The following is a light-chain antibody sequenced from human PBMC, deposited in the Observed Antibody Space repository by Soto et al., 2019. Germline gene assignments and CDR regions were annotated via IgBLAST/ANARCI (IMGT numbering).Light chain of an antibody. CDR2: DAS. CDR1: QSVSSLF. V-gene: IGKV3-20*01. J-gene: IGKJ5*01. CDR3: QQSDSSVT. Sequence: EIVVTQSPATLSLSPGERATLSCRASQSVSSLFLAWYQQKPGQAPTLLIYDASTRATGVPDRFSGSGFGTDFTLTISRLEPEDLAVYYCQQSDSSVTFGQGTRLEIK.